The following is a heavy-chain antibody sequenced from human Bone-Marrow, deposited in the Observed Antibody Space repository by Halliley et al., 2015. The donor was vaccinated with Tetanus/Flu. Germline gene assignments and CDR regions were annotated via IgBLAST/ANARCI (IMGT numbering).Heavy chain of an antibody. V-gene: IGHV4-59*09. D-gene: IGHD5-12*01. CDR2: IHYSGST. Sequence: LEWVGHIHYSGSTDSNPSLKSRVPISVDTSKNQFSLNLSSVTAADTAVYYCARGGYSGYNPYFDNWGQGTLVTVSS. J-gene: IGHJ4*02. CDR3: ARGGYSGYNPYFDN.